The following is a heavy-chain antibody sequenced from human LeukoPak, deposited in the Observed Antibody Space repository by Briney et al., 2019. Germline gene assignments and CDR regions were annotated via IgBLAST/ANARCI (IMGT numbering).Heavy chain of an antibody. D-gene: IGHD1-26*01. J-gene: IGHJ4*02. CDR3: TTDELGRFDY. CDR2: IKSKTDGGTT. V-gene: IGHV3-15*01. CDR1: GFTFSNAW. Sequence: GGSLRLSCAASGFTFSNAWMSWVRQAPGKGLEWVGRIKSKTDGGTTDYAAPVKGRFTISRDDSKNTLELHMNRLKTEDTAVYDCTTDELGRFDYWGQGTLVTVSS.